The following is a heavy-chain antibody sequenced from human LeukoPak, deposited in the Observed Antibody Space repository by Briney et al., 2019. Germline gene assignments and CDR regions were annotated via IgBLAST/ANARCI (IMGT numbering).Heavy chain of an antibody. CDR1: GFTFSSYA. D-gene: IGHD2-2*01. CDR2: ISSSGSTI. J-gene: IGHJ4*02. CDR3: ARGRGCSSTSCYGVHFDY. V-gene: IGHV3-48*04. Sequence: GGSLRLSCAASGFTFSSYAMSWVRQAPGEGLEGGSYISSSGSTIYYADSVKGRFTISRDNAKNSLYLQMNSLRAEDTAVYYCARGRGCSSTSCYGVHFDYWGQGTLVTVSS.